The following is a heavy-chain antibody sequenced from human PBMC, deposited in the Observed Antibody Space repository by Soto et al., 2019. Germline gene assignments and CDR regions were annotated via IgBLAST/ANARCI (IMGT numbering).Heavy chain of an antibody. V-gene: IGHV3-23*01. Sequence: EVQLLESGGGFVQPGGSLRLSCAASGFSFSSLAMSWVRQAPGKGLEWVSSISGRGVDTLYADSVKGRFTISRDNSRNTLYRKENGLRAEDRAVYYCAKNQTDVTLFSNWGQGPLVTVSS. CDR1: GFSFSSLA. CDR3: AKNQTDVTLFSN. J-gene: IGHJ4*02. D-gene: IGHD1-1*01. CDR2: ISGRGVDT.